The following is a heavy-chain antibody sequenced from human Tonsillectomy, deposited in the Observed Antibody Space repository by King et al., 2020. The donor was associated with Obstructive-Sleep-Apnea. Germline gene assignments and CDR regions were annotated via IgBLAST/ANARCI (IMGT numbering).Heavy chain of an antibody. V-gene: IGHV3-23*04. J-gene: IGHJ4*02. CDR3: AKVSYYDFWSGYPCSFDY. D-gene: IGHD3-3*01. CDR2: ISGSGGST. CDR1: GFTFRNYA. Sequence: VQLVESGGGLVQPGGSPRLSCAASGFTFRNYAMSWVRQAPGKGLEWVAAISGSGGSTYYADPVKDRFTISSDNSKKTLSLQMNNVRAEDTALYYCAKVSYYDFWSGYPCSFDYWGQGTLVTVSS.